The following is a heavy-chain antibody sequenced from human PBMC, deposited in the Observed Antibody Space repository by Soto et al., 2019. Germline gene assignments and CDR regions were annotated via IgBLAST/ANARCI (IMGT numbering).Heavy chain of an antibody. CDR1: GNTLSSYA. J-gene: IGHJ4*02. V-gene: IGHV1-69*01. D-gene: IGHD2-2*01. CDR3: ASGYQPMIPFVY. CDR2: IIPLLGTT. Sequence: QVQLVQSGAEVKKPGSSVKVSCKASGNTLSSYAFTWLRQAPGKRFELLGGIIPLLGTTDYAQKFQDRVTITADESTTTVYMELSGLTSDDTAMYYCASGYQPMIPFVYWGQGTLVTVSS.